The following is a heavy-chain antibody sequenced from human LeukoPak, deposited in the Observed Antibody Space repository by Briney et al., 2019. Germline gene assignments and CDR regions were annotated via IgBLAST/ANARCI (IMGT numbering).Heavy chain of an antibody. CDR2: IYYSGST. J-gene: IGHJ6*02. CDR3: ARTKNPYSSSWYPYYYYGMDV. CDR1: GGSISSYY. D-gene: IGHD6-13*01. Sequence: SETLSLTCTVSGGSISSYYWSWIRQPPGKGLEWIGYIYYSGSTNYNPSLKSRVTISVDTSKNQFSLKLSSVTAADAAVYYCARTKNPYSSSWYPYYYYGMDVWGQGTTVTVSS. V-gene: IGHV4-59*01.